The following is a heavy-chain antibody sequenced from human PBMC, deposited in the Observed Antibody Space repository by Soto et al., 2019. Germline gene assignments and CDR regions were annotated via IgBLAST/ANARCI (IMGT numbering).Heavy chain of an antibody. Sequence: QVQLVQSGAEVKKPGASVKVSCKASGYTFTSYAMHWVRQAPGQRLEWMGWINAGNGNTKYSQKFQGRVTITRDTSASTAYMELSSLGSEDTAVYYCAGDPGYSYGYNWGQGTLVTVSS. CDR1: GYTFTSYA. J-gene: IGHJ4*02. D-gene: IGHD5-18*01. CDR3: AGDPGYSYGYN. CDR2: INAGNGNT. V-gene: IGHV1-3*01.